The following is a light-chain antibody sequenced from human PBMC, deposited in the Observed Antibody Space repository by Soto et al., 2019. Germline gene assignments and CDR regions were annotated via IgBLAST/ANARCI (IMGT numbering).Light chain of an antibody. Sequence: EIVLTQSPTTVSLSPGERATLSCRASQSVDAYLAWYQQRPGQAPRLLIFDASNRATGIPTRFSGSGFGTDFTLTISSLGPEDFAIYYCQQRSNWAPTFGQGTKVEIK. J-gene: IGKJ1*01. CDR2: DAS. CDR1: QSVDAY. V-gene: IGKV3-11*01. CDR3: QQRSNWAPT.